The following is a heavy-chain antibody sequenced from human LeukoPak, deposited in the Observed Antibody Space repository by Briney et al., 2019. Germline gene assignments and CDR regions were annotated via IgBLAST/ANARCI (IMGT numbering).Heavy chain of an antibody. CDR3: VWGFGELLWAFEY. CDR1: GGSISSSSYY. CDR2: IYYSGST. J-gene: IGHJ4*02. D-gene: IGHD3-10*01. Sequence: SETLSLTCTVSGGSISSSSYYWGWIRQPPGKGLEWIGSIYYSGSTYYNPSLKSRVTISVDTSKNQFSLKLSSVTAADTAVYYCVWGFGELLWAFEYWGQGTLVTVSS. V-gene: IGHV4-39*07.